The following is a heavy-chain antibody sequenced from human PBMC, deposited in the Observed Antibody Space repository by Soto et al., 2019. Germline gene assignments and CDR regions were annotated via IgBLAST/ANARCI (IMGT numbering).Heavy chain of an antibody. CDR2: ISTGGSTI. CDR3: ARQRGYYDSSGLDH. D-gene: IGHD3-22*01. CDR1: GFIFSDYY. Sequence: LRLSCAASGFIFSDYYMTLIRQAPGKGLEWISYISTGGSTISYTDSVKGRFTISRDNAKNALYLQMNSLRAEDTAVYYCARQRGYYDSSGLDHWGQGTLVTVSS. V-gene: IGHV3-11*01. J-gene: IGHJ4*02.